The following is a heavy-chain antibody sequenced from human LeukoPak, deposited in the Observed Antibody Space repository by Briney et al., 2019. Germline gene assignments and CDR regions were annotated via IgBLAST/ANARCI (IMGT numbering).Heavy chain of an antibody. CDR1: GGSISSSSYY. J-gene: IGHJ2*01. D-gene: IGHD3-10*01. CDR3: ASRSPPRLLWFGEAIGYFDL. CDR2: IYYSGST. V-gene: IGHV4-39*07. Sequence: NPSETLSLTCTVSGGSISSSSYYWGWIRQPPGKGLEWIGSIYYSGSTYYNPSLKSRVTISVDTSKNQFSLKLSSVTAADTAVYYCASRSPPRLLWFGEAIGYFDLWGRGTLVTVSS.